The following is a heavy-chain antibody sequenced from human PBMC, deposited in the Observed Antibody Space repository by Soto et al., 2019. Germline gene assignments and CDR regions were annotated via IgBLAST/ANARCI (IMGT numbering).Heavy chain of an antibody. CDR2: INHSGRT. V-gene: IGHV4-34*01. CDR3: ARSPMGLLYRYYFDY. D-gene: IGHD2-21*02. CDR1: GGSFSGYY. J-gene: IGHJ4*02. Sequence: QVQLQQWGAGLLKPSETLSLTYAVYGGSFSGYYWSWIRQPPGKGLEWIGQINHSGRTNYNPSLKCQVTLSVDASKSQFALKRSSVTAADTALYYCARSPMGLLYRYYFDYWGQGTLVTVSS.